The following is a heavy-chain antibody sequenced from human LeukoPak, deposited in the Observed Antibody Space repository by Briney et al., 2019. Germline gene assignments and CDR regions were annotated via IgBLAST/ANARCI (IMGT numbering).Heavy chain of an antibody. CDR1: GGSISRYY. J-gene: IGHJ4*02. V-gene: IGHV4-59*08. CDR3: GRRGSFGYSYGLAFFDY. Sequence: SETLSLTCTVSGGSISRYYWSWIRQPPGKGLEWIGYVYYSGSTNYNPSLKSRVTISVDTSKNQFSLKLSSVTAADTAVYYCGRRGSFGYSYGLAFFDYWGQGTLVTVSS. CDR2: VYYSGST. D-gene: IGHD5-18*01.